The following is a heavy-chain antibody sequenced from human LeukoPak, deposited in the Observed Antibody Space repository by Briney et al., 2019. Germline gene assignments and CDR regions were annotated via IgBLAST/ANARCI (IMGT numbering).Heavy chain of an antibody. Sequence: GGSLRLSCAASGFTFSDYYMSWIRQAPGKGLAWVSYISSSGSTIYYADSVKGRFTISRDNAKNSLYLQMNSLRAEDTAVYYCARDPYGSGVSWFDPWGQGTLVTVSS. V-gene: IGHV3-11*04. CDR3: ARDPYGSGVSWFDP. J-gene: IGHJ5*02. CDR1: GFTFSDYY. D-gene: IGHD3-10*01. CDR2: ISSSGSTI.